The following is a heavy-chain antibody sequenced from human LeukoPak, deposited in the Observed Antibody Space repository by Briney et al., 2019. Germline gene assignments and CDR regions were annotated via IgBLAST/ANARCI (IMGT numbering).Heavy chain of an antibody. Sequence: GGSLGLSCAASGFTFSSYGMHWVRQAPGKGLEWVAVIWYDGSNKYYADSVKGRFTISRDNSKNTLYLQMNSLRAEDTAVYYCAKTGGYCSSTSCYLDYWGQGTLVTVSS. CDR3: AKTGGYCSSTSCYLDY. CDR2: IWYDGSNK. V-gene: IGHV3-33*06. J-gene: IGHJ4*02. CDR1: GFTFSSYG. D-gene: IGHD2-2*03.